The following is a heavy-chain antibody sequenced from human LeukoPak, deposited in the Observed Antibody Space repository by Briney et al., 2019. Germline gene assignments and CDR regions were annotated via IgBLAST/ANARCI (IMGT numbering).Heavy chain of an antibody. CDR1: GFTFDDYA. J-gene: IGHJ6*03. D-gene: IGHD3-16*01. Sequence: GGSLRLSCAASGFTFDDYAMHWVRQAPGKGLEWVSGITWNSDNIEYADSVKGRFTISRDNAKISLYLQMNSLRAEDMALYYCAKGGGGRLIYYYYMDVWGKWTTVTVSS. CDR3: AKGGGGRLIYYYYMDV. CDR2: ITWNSDNI. V-gene: IGHV3-9*03.